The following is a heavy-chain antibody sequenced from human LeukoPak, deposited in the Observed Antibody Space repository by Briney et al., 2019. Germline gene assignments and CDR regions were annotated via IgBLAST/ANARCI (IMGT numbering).Heavy chain of an antibody. Sequence: ASVKVSCKASGYTFTSYYMHWVRQAPGQGLEWMGIINPSGGSTSYAQKFQGRVTMTRDTSTSTVYMEQGSLRSEDTAVYYCARSNVLRFLEWFSEEFDYWGQGTLVTVSS. D-gene: IGHD3-3*01. J-gene: IGHJ4*02. CDR1: GYTFTSYY. CDR3: ARSNVLRFLEWFSEEFDY. V-gene: IGHV1-46*01. CDR2: INPSGGST.